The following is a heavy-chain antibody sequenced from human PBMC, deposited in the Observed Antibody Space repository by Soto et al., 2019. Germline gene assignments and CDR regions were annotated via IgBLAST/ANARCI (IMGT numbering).Heavy chain of an antibody. J-gene: IGHJ4*02. D-gene: IGHD3-22*01. CDR1: GYSFTSYW. CDR3: ARHVYPSYYYDSSGYYYFDY. Sequence: PGESLKISCKGSGYSFTSYWIGWVRQMPGKGLEWMGIIYPGDSDTRYSPSLQGQVTISADKSISTAYLQWSRLKASDTAMYYCARHVYPSYYYDSSGYYYFDYWGQGNLVTVSS. CDR2: IYPGDSDT. V-gene: IGHV5-51*01.